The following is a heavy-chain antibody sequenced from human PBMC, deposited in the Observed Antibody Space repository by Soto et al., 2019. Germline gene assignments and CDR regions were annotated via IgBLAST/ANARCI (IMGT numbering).Heavy chain of an antibody. CDR3: AVDILTAPFDY. CDR2: ISAYNGNT. Sequence: ASVKVSCKASGYTFTSYGISWVRQAPGQGLEWMGWISAYNGNTNYAQKLQGRVTMTTDTSTSTAYMELRSLRSHDTAVYYCAVDILTAPFDYWGQGTLVTVSS. J-gene: IGHJ4*02. V-gene: IGHV1-18*01. CDR1: GYTFTSYG. D-gene: IGHD3-9*01.